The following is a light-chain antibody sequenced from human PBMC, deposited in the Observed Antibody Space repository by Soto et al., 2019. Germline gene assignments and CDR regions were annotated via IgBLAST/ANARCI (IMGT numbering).Light chain of an antibody. V-gene: IGLV1-40*01. J-gene: IGLJ1*01. Sequence: QSVLTQPPSVSVAPGQRVTISCTGSSSNIGANSDVHWYQQLTGAAPKLLIYGNTNRPSGVSDRFSASKSGTSASLAITGLQAEDEADYYCQSYDNSLSGFYVFGTGTKVTVL. CDR3: QSYDNSLSGFYV. CDR1: SSNIGANSD. CDR2: GNT.